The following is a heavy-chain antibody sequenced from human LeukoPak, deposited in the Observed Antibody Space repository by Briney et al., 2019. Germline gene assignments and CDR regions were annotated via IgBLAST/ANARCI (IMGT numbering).Heavy chain of an antibody. CDR2: INHSGST. CDR1: GGSFSGYY. Sequence: PSETLSLTCAVYGGSFSGYYWSWIRQPPGKGLEWIGEINHSGSTNYNPSLKSRVTISVDTSKNQFSLKLSSVTAADTAVYYCARHLKAAAGTSYYYMDVWGKGTTVTISS. J-gene: IGHJ6*03. V-gene: IGHV4-34*01. CDR3: ARHLKAAAGTSYYYMDV. D-gene: IGHD6-13*01.